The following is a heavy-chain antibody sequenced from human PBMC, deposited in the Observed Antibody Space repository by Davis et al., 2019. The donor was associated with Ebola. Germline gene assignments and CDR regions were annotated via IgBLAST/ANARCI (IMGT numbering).Heavy chain of an antibody. Sequence: MPGGSLRLSCSVSGASITDDFWSWVRQPPGKGLEWIGYVYITETTYNPSLKSRVSISKDTSKNQFSLKLTSVTAADTALYYCARLRCSYGACYRSQVRYYALDVWGQGTAVIVSS. J-gene: IGHJ6*02. CDR2: VYITETT. D-gene: IGHD2-8*01. CDR3: ARLRCSYGACYRSQVRYYALDV. CDR1: GASITDDF. V-gene: IGHV4-59*01.